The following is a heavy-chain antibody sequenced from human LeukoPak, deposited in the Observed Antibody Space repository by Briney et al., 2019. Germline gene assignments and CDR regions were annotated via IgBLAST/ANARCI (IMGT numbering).Heavy chain of an antibody. V-gene: IGHV3-30*02. D-gene: IGHD1-26*01. CDR3: AKPSGSGVDY. CDR1: GFTFSSYW. CDR2: IRSDGYHT. Sequence: GGSLRLSCAASGFTFSSYWMSWVRQAPGKGLEWVAFIRSDGYHTYYADSVKGRFTITRDNSKNTLYLQMNSLRLEDMAVYYCAKPSGSGVDYWGRGTLVTVSS. J-gene: IGHJ4*02.